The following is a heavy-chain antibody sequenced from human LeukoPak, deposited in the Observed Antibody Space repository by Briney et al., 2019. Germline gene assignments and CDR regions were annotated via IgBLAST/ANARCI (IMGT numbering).Heavy chain of an antibody. V-gene: IGHV1-2*02. Sequence: ASVKVSCQASGYTFNDYFMHWLRQAPGQGLEWLGWSNPKIGGTDYAQKFQGRVTMTRATSVSTAYMELSGLTSDDTAIYYCARDLFTPRDHWGQGTLVTVSS. CDR1: GYTFNDYF. J-gene: IGHJ5*02. CDR2: SNPKIGGT. D-gene: IGHD2-15*01. CDR3: ARDLFTPRDH.